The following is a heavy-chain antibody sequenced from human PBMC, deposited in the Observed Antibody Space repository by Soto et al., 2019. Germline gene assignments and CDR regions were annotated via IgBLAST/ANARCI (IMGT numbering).Heavy chain of an antibody. CDR1: GYAFTSFH. CDR2: IKPGGGST. V-gene: IGHV1-46*01. CDR3: ARELATVTLDAFDI. J-gene: IGHJ3*02. D-gene: IGHD4-4*01. Sequence: QVQLLQSGAEVKKPGASVKVSCKASGYAFTSFHLHWLRQAPGKGPEWLGIIKPGGGSTSYAQQFRGRLTMTRDTSTSTVYMEMNSLRSDDTAVYYCARELATVTLDAFDIWGQGTMVTVSS.